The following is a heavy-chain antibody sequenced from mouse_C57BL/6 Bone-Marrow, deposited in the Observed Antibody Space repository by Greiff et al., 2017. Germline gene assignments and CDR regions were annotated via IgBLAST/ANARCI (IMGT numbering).Heavy chain of an antibody. CDR3: TSEGLLYYAMDY. Sequence: EVQLVESGEGLVKPGGSLKLSCAASGFTFSSYAMSWVRQTPEKRLEWVAYISSGGDYIYYADTVKGRFPISRDNARNTLYLQMSSLKSEDTAMYYCTSEGLLYYAMDYWGQGTSVTVSS. CDR1: GFTFSSYA. J-gene: IGHJ4*01. CDR2: ISSGGDYI. D-gene: IGHD2-10*01. V-gene: IGHV5-9-1*02.